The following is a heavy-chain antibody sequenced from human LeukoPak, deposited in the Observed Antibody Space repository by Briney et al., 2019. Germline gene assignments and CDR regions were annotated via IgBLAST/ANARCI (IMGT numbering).Heavy chain of an antibody. D-gene: IGHD2-15*01. CDR3: ARETSGYCDGGTCYSFHFFDH. Sequence: GGSLRLSCAASGFSVGCYAMSWVRQAPGEGLQCVSHISDSFGPTYTSDSVKGRFTISRDNSKNMLCLQMNILRAEDTAIYYCARETSGYCDGGTCYSFHFFDHWGQGVLVTVSS. V-gene: IGHV3-23*01. J-gene: IGHJ4*02. CDR1: GFSVGCYA. CDR2: ISDSFGPT.